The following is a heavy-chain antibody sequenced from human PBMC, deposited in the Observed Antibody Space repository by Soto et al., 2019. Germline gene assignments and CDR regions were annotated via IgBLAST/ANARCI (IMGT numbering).Heavy chain of an antibody. D-gene: IGHD3-22*01. CDR3: ARGDRSPYYYDSRGHQSAFDI. Sequence: SETLSLTCAVFGGSFNGYYWSWIRQPPGKGLEWIGSIYHSGSTYYNPSLKSRVTISVDTSKNQFSLKLSSVTTADTAVYYCARGDRSPYYYDSRGHQSAFDIWGQGRMVTVSS. V-gene: IGHV4-34*01. CDR2: IYHSGST. J-gene: IGHJ3*02. CDR1: GGSFNGYY.